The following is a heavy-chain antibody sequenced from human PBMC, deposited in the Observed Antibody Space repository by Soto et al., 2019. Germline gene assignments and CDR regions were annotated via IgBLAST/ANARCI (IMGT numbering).Heavy chain of an antibody. D-gene: IGHD2-15*01. Sequence: QVQLVQSGAEVKKPGSSVKVSCKASGGTFSSYAISWVRQAPGQGLEWMGGIIPIFGTANYAQKFQGRVTITEDKAASTAYMGVSSLRSEDTAVYYCARRLDCSGGSCYPGAWFDPWGQGTLVTVSS. CDR2: IIPIFGTA. CDR1: GGTFSSYA. J-gene: IGHJ5*02. CDR3: ARRLDCSGGSCYPGAWFDP. V-gene: IGHV1-69*06.